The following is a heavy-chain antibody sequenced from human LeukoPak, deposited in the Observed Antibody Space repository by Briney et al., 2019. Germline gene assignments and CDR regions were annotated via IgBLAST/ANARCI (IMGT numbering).Heavy chain of an antibody. CDR3: ARDHDYGPDY. CDR1: GYTFTVHY. Sequence: GASVKVSCKASGYTFTVHYMHWLRQAPGQGLEWMGWINPDSGATNFAQNFQGRVTMTSDTSINTAYMELSSLASDDTAMYYCARDHDYGPDYWGQGTLVTVSA. J-gene: IGHJ4*02. CDR2: INPDSGAT. V-gene: IGHV1-2*02. D-gene: IGHD4/OR15-4a*01.